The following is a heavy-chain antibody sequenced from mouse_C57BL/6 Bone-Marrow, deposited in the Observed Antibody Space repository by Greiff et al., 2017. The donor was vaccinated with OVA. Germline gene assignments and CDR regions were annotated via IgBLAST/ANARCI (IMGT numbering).Heavy chain of an antibody. CDR1: GFSLTSYG. Sequence: VKLVESGPGLVAPSQSLSITCTVSGFSLTSYGVHWVRQPPGKGLEWLVVIWSDGSTTYNSALKSRLSISKDNSKSQVFLKMNSLQTDDTAMYYCARQTSYDYDVEDYYAMDYWGQGTSVTVSS. V-gene: IGHV2-6-1*01. D-gene: IGHD2-4*01. CDR3: ARQTSYDYDVEDYYAMDY. J-gene: IGHJ4*01. CDR2: IWSDGST.